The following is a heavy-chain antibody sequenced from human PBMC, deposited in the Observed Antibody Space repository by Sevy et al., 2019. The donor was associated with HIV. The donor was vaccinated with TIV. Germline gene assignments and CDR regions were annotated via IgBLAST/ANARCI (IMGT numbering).Heavy chain of an antibody. Sequence: GGSLRLSCAASGFTFSSYSMDWVRQAPGKGLEWVSSISSSSSYIYYADSVKGRFTISRDNAKNSLYLQMNSLRAEDTAVYYCASDSIAARPKNWFDPWGQGTLVTVSS. V-gene: IGHV3-21*01. CDR2: ISSSSSYI. CDR3: ASDSIAARPKNWFDP. CDR1: GFTFSSYS. D-gene: IGHD6-6*01. J-gene: IGHJ5*02.